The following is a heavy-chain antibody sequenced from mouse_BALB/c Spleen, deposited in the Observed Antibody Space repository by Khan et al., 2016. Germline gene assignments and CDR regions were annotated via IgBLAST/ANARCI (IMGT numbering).Heavy chain of an antibody. V-gene: IGHV1-9*01. J-gene: IGHJ2*01. CDR3: ARLRQLELRDYSDY. CDR2: ILPGSGST. CDR1: GYTFSSYW. Sequence: QVQLQQSGAELMKPGASVKISCKATGYTFSSYWIEWVKQRPGHGLEWIGEILPGSGSTNYNEKFKGKATFTADTSSNTAYMQLSSLTSEDSAVYYCARLRQLELRDYSDYWGQGTTLTVSS. D-gene: IGHD3-2*01.